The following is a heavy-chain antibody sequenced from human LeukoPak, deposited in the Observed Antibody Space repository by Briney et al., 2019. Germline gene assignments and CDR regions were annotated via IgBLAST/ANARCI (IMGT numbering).Heavy chain of an antibody. Sequence: DSVKGRFTISRDNAKISLYLQMDSLRAEDTAVYYCARDSSYYDILTGSSIADGFDIWGQGTMVTVSS. CDR3: ARDSSYYDILTGSSIADGFDI. J-gene: IGHJ3*02. V-gene: IGHV3-7*01. D-gene: IGHD3-9*01.